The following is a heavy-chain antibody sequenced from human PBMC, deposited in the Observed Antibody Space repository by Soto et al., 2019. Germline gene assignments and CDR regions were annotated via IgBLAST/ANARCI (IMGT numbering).Heavy chain of an antibody. CDR2: MNPNSGNT. D-gene: IGHD2-8*01. Sequence: ASVKVSSKASGDSITSNDMNWVRQATGQGLEWMGWMNPNSGNTGYAQKFQGRVPMTRNTSISTAYMELSSLRSEDTAVYYCARGHELMVYAIRDDYYYYMDVWGKGTTVTVSS. CDR1: GDSITSND. J-gene: IGHJ6*03. CDR3: ARGHELMVYAIRDDYYYYMDV. V-gene: IGHV1-8*01.